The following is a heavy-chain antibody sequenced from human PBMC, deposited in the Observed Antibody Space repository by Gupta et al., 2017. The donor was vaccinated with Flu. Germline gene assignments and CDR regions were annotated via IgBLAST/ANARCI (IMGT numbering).Heavy chain of an antibody. V-gene: IGHV3-74*01. Sequence: EVQLVESGGGLVQPGGSLRLSCAASGFTLGSYWMHWVRQAPGKGLVWVARIDSDGRSRNYADSVKGRFTISRDNAKNTLDLQMNSLRVEDTAVYYCIRDQPDAWGSSYGMDVWGQGTTVTVSS. J-gene: IGHJ6*02. CDR1: GFTLGSYW. D-gene: IGHD3-16*01. CDR2: IDSDGRSR. CDR3: IRDQPDAWGSSYGMDV.